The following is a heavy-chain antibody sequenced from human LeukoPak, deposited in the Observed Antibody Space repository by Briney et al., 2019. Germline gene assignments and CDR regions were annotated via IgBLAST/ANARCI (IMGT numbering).Heavy chain of an antibody. CDR1: GFSFDGYT. D-gene: IGHD2-2*01. Sequence: PGGSLRVSCEASGFSFDGYTMHWVRQAPGRSLEGVALGSWEGTNTYYADSVKGRFTISRDNSKNSLFLQMDSLTTDDTAFYYCAKDRYCSSATCYSYFDHWGQGTLVTVSS. CDR3: AKDRYCSSATCYSYFDH. V-gene: IGHV3-43*01. CDR2: GSWEGTNT. J-gene: IGHJ4*02.